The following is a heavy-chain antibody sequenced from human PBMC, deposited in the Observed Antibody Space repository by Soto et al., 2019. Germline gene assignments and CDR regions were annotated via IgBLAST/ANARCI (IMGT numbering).Heavy chain of an antibody. D-gene: IGHD3-10*01. CDR3: ARDMVRGMDV. CDR2: IYSGGST. V-gene: IGHV3-66*01. Sequence: PGGSLRLSCASSGFTVSSNYMSLVRQAPGKGLEWVSVIYSGGSTYYADSVKGRFTISRDNSKNTLYLQMNSLGAEDTAVYYCARDMVRGMDVWGQGTTVTVSS. CDR1: GFTVSSNY. J-gene: IGHJ6*02.